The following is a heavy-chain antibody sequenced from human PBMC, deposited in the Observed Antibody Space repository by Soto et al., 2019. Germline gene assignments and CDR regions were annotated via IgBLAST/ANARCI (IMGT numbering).Heavy chain of an antibody. Sequence: QVQLVESGGGVVQPGRSLRLSCAASGFTFSSYAMHWVRQAPGEGLEWVAVISYDGSNKYYADSVKGRFTISRDNSKNTLYLQMNSLRAEDTAVYYCVREIRTGGDGGYWGQGTLVTVSS. CDR3: VREIRTGGDGGY. CDR1: GFTFSSYA. D-gene: IGHD2-2*01. CDR2: ISYDGSNK. J-gene: IGHJ4*02. V-gene: IGHV3-30-3*01.